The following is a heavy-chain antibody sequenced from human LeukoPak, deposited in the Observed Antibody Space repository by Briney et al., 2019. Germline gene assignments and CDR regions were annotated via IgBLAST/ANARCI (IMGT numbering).Heavy chain of an antibody. D-gene: IGHD3-3*02. V-gene: IGHV1-2*04. CDR2: INPNSGGT. Sequence: EWMGWINPNSGGTTYAQKFQGWVTMTRDTSISTAYMELSRLRSDDTAVYYCARDLADGMDVWGQGTTVTVSS. CDR3: ARDLADGMDV. J-gene: IGHJ6*02.